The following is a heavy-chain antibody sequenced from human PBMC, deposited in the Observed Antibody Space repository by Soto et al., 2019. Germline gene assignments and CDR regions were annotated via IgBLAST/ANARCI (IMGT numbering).Heavy chain of an antibody. J-gene: IGHJ4*01. Sequence: SETLSLTCTVSGGSIRNVYWSWIRQPPGKGLEWSGFIFHSGNAKYNPSLKSRVTISVDTSKNQFSLSLDSVTAADTAVYFRARAHAPALPFDYWGQGTLVTV. CDR1: GGSIRNVY. CDR3: ARAHAPALPFDY. D-gene: IGHD2-15*01. CDR2: IFHSGNA. V-gene: IGHV4-59*01.